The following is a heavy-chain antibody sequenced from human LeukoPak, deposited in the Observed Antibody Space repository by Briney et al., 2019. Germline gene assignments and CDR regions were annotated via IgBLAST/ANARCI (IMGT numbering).Heavy chain of an antibody. CDR3: AKASGGPSVGGEYYFDY. CDR2: ISGSGGST. CDR1: GFTFSSYA. V-gene: IGHV3-23*01. D-gene: IGHD4-17*01. Sequence: YPGGSLRLSCAASGFTFSSYAMSWVRQAPGKGLEWVSAISGSGGSTYYADSVKGRFTISRDNSKNTLYLQMNSLRAEDTAVYYCAKASGGPSVGGEYYFDYWGQGTLVTVSS. J-gene: IGHJ4*02.